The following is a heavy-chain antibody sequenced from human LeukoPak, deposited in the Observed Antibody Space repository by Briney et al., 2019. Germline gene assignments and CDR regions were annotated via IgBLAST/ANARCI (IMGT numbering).Heavy chain of an antibody. CDR1: GFTFSSYA. CDR2: ISYDGSNK. CDR3: ARERRGDLSLDY. V-gene: IGHV3-30-3*01. J-gene: IGHJ4*02. D-gene: IGHD3-16*02. Sequence: GGSLRLSCAASGFTFSSYAMHWVRQAPGKGLEWVAVISYDGSNKYYADSVKGRFTNSRDNSKNTLYLQMNSLRAEDTAVYYCARERRGDLSLDYWGQGTLVTVSS.